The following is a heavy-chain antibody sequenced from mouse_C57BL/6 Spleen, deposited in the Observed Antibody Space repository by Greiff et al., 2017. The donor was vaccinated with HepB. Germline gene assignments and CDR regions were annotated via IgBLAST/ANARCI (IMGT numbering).Heavy chain of an antibody. J-gene: IGHJ3*01. D-gene: IGHD4-1*01. V-gene: IGHV1-19*01. CDR1: GYSFTDYN. Sequence: EVQLQQSGPELVKPGASVKISCKASGYSFTDYNMNWVKQSNGKSLEWIGVINPYNGGTSYNQKFKGKATLTVDKSSSTAYMELNSLTSEDSAVYYCAPLWDEFAYWGQGTLVTVSA. CDR2: INPYNGGT. CDR3: APLWDEFAY.